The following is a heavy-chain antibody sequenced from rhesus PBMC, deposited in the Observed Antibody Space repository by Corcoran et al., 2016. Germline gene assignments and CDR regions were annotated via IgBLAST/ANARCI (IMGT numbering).Heavy chain of an antibody. CDR2: ININGPTQ. D-gene: IGHD1-44*01. CDR3: AAAGPKGNYKGGRFDV. V-gene: IGHV3S5*01. Sequence: EVLLVETGGGLVQPGESLKVSCDASGFTFSTYAMNWVRQAPGKGLEWVTGININGPTQHYADALKGRFTVSRDNSKNTFFLHMDSLKTDDTSVYYCAAAGPKGNYKGGRFDVWGPGILVTVSS. CDR1: GFTFSTYA. J-gene: IGHJ5-1*01.